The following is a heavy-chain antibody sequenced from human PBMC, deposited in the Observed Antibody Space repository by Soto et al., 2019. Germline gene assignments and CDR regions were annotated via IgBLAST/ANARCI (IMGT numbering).Heavy chain of an antibody. V-gene: IGHV4-59*01. CDR1: GGSISSYY. CDR3: AREIGDSSGLLDY. J-gene: IGHJ4*02. D-gene: IGHD3-22*01. CDR2: IYYSGST. Sequence: SETLSLTCTVSGGSISSYYWSWIRQPPGKGLEWIGYIYYSGSTNYNPSLKSRVTISVDTSKNQFSLKLSSVTAADTAVYYCAREIGDSSGLLDYWGQGTLVTVSS.